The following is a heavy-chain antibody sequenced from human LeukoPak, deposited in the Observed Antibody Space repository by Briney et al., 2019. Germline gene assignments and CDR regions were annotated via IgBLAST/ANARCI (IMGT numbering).Heavy chain of an antibody. Sequence: PGGSLRLSCAASGFRFSDYAMHWVRQAPGKGPQWLADISYDGAHKYYADSVKGRFIISRDNSNNTLYLQMNSLTTDDTAVYYCAKHDSGAVWGGWFDPWGQGTLVTVSS. CDR3: AKHDSGAVWGGWFDP. CDR1: GFRFSDYA. J-gene: IGHJ5*02. V-gene: IGHV3-30-3*02. D-gene: IGHD3-16*01. CDR2: ISYDGAHK.